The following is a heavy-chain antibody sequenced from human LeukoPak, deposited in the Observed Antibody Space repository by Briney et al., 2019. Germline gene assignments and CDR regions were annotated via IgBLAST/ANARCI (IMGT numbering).Heavy chain of an antibody. CDR2: MNANSGNT. Sequence: ASVKVSCKASGYTFTSYDINWVRQAPGQGLEWMGWMNANSGNTGYTQKFQCRVTMTRNTSISTAYMELSSLRSEDTAVYYCARVKPIWSGYYGDYYYYYGMDVWGQGTTVTVSS. CDR1: GYTFTSYD. V-gene: IGHV1-8*01. CDR3: ARVKPIWSGYYGDYYYYYGMDV. D-gene: IGHD3-3*01. J-gene: IGHJ6*02.